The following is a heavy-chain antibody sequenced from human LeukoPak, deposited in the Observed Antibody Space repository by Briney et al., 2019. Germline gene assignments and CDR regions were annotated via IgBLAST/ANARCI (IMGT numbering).Heavy chain of an antibody. V-gene: IGHV3-33*01. CDR1: GFTFSSYG. CDR2: IWYDGSNK. Sequence: PGRSLRLSCAASGFTFSSYGMHWVRQAPGKGLEWVAVIWYDGSNKYYADSVKGRFTISRDNSKNTLYLQMNSLRAEDTAVYYCAREYYDDYYFDYWGQGTLVTVSS. D-gene: IGHD3-22*01. J-gene: IGHJ4*02. CDR3: AREYYDDYYFDY.